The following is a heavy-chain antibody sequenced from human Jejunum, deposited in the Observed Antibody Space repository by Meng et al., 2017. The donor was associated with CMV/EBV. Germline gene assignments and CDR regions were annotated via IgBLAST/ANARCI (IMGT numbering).Heavy chain of an antibody. CDR3: ARGGIFRGIDY. J-gene: IGHJ4*02. CDR1: CESISSGDYS. V-gene: IGHV4-30-4*08. D-gene: IGHD3-10*01. CDR2: IYYNGNA. Sequence: GSGPRLLKPSHTLSLTLIVSCESISSGDYSWTWSSQSPGKGLEWIGYIYYNGNAYYNPSLQSRVSISVDTSKNEFSLNLSSVTAADTALYFCARGGIFRGIDYWGQGTLVTVSS.